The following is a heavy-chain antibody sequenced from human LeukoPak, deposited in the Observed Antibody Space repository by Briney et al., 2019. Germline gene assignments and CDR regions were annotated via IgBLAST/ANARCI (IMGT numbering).Heavy chain of an antibody. D-gene: IGHD2-15*01. CDR2: INPNSGGT. Sequence: ASVKVSCKASGYTFTGYYMHWVRQAPGQGLEWMGWINPNSGGTNYAQKFQGRVTMTRDTSISTAYMELSRLRSDDTAVYYCARASAYCSGGSCYERSGMDVWGQGTTVTVSS. CDR3: ARASAYCSGGSCYERSGMDV. CDR1: GYTFTGYY. V-gene: IGHV1-2*02. J-gene: IGHJ6*02.